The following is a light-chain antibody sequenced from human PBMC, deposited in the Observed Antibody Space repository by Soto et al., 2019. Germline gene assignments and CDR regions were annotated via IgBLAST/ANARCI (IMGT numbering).Light chain of an antibody. CDR2: EVS. J-gene: IGLJ1*01. V-gene: IGLV2-14*01. CDR1: SSDVGDYKY. CDR3: SSYTTSNTLV. Sequence: QSALTQPASVSGSPGQSITISCTGTSSDVGDYKYVSWYQKHPGKAPKALIYEVSNRPSGVSNRFSGSKSGNTASLTISGLQAEDEADSYCSSYTTSNTLVFGPGTKVTVL.